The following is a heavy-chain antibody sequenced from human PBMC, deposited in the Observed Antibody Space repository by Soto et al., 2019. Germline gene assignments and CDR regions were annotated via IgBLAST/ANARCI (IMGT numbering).Heavy chain of an antibody. CDR1: GYTFTSYA. J-gene: IGHJ4*02. Sequence: ASVKVSCKASGYTFTSYAMHWVRQAPGQRLEWMGWINAGNGNTKYSQKFQGRVTITRDTSASTAYMELNSLRAEDTAVYYCAKHCGLSSGLDYWGQGTLVTVSS. CDR3: AKHCGLSSGLDY. D-gene: IGHD2-21*01. V-gene: IGHV1-3*01. CDR2: INAGNGNT.